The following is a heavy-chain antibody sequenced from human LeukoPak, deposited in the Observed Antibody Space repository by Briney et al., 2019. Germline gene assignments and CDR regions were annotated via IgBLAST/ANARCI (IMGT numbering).Heavy chain of an antibody. D-gene: IGHD6-6*01. CDR3: ARDKSMNWFDP. CDR1: GFTFSSYG. J-gene: IGHJ5*02. CDR2: ISYDGSNK. Sequence: PGRSLRLSCAASGFTFSSYGMHWVRQAPGKGLEWVAVISYDGSNKYYADSVKGRFTISRDNSKNTLYLQMNSLRAEDTAVYYCARDKSMNWFDPWGQGTLVTVSS. V-gene: IGHV3-30*03.